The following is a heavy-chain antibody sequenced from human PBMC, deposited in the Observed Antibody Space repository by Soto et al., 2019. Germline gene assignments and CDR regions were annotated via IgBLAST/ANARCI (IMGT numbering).Heavy chain of an antibody. V-gene: IGHV4-59*01. J-gene: IGHJ4*02. CDR2: IYYSGST. Sequence: PSETLSLTCTVSGGSISNYYCSWIRQPPGKGLEWIGYIYYSGSTNYNPSLKSRVTISVDTSKNQFSLKLSSVTAADTAVYYCARAGAATLFDYWGQGTLVTVSS. CDR3: ARAGAATLFDY. CDR1: GGSISNYY. D-gene: IGHD2-15*01.